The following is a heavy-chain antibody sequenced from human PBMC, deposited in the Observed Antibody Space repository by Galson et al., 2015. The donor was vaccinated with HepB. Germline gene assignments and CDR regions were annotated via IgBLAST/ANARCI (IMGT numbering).Heavy chain of an antibody. J-gene: IGHJ6*02. CDR2: IIPILGIA. Sequence: SVKVSCKASGGTFSSYAISWVRQAPGQGLEWMGRIIPILGIANYAQKFQGRVTITADKSTSTAYMELRSLRSDDTAVYYCARGPLSIAVDYYYYGMDVWGQGTTVTVSS. CDR3: ARGPLSIAVDYYYYGMDV. V-gene: IGHV1-69*04. CDR1: GGTFSSYA. D-gene: IGHD6-6*01.